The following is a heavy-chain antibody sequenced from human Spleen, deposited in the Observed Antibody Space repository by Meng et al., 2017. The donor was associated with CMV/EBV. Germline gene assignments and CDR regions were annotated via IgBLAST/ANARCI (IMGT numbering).Heavy chain of an antibody. CDR2: IRSKANSYAT. CDR3: TRTTERHCSSTSCYTGLFGMDV. J-gene: IGHJ6*02. D-gene: IGHD2-2*02. CDR1: GFTFSGSA. Sequence: ETLSLTCAASGFTFSGSAMHWVRQASGKGLEWVGRIRSKANSYATAYAASVKGRFTISRDDSKNTAYLQMNSLKTEDTAVYYCTRTTERHCSSTSCYTGLFGMDVWGQGTTVTVSS. V-gene: IGHV3-73*01.